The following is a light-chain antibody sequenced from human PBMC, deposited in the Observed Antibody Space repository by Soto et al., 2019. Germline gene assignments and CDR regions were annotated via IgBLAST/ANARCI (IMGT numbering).Light chain of an antibody. CDR2: GAS. V-gene: IGKV3-11*01. CDR1: QGIGGS. Sequence: DIVLTQSPDTLSLSPGERATLSCRASQGIGGSLAWYQHKPGQAPRLVIYGASNRAAGIPARFSGSVSGTDLALTIIYLEAEDIAIYYCHQRRSWPYTLGQGTNLEIK. CDR3: HQRRSWPYT. J-gene: IGKJ2*01.